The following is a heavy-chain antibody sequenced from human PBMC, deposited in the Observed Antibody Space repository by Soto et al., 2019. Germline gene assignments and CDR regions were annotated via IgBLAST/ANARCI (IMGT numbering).Heavy chain of an antibody. J-gene: IGHJ4*02. CDR3: TTDDPINKY. CDR2: IKSKTDGGTT. Sequence: PVGSLRLSCGASGFIFSNAWMTWFRQAPVKGLEWVGRIKSKTDGGTTAYAAPVKGRFTVSRDDSKNTLYLQMNSLKTEDTAVYYCTTDDPINKYWGQGTLVTVSS. V-gene: IGHV3-15*01. CDR1: GFIFSNAW.